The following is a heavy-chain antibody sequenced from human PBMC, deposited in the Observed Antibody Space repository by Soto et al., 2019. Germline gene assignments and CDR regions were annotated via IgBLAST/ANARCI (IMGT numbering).Heavy chain of an antibody. Sequence: GGSLRLSCAASGFTFSSYSMNWVRQAPGKGLEWVSYISSSSSTIYYADSVKGRFTISRDNAKNSLYLQMNSLRAEDTAVYYCARGCSRCHYYYYMDVWGKGPTVTVSS. D-gene: IGHD4-17*01. J-gene: IGHJ6*03. CDR3: ARGCSRCHYYYYMDV. CDR2: ISSSSSTI. V-gene: IGHV3-48*04. CDR1: GFTFSSYS.